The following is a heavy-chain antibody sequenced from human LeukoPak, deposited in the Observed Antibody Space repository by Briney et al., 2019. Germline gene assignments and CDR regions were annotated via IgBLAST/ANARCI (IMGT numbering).Heavy chain of an antibody. D-gene: IGHD3-9*01. Sequence: GGSLRLSCAASGFTFSSYEMNWVRQAPGKGLEWVSYISCSGSTIYYADSVKGRLTISRDNAKNSLYLQMNSLRAEDTAVYYCARGKSGYDILTVYPNDAFDIWGQGTMVTVSS. J-gene: IGHJ3*02. CDR3: ARGKSGYDILTVYPNDAFDI. CDR2: ISCSGSTI. V-gene: IGHV3-48*03. CDR1: GFTFSSYE.